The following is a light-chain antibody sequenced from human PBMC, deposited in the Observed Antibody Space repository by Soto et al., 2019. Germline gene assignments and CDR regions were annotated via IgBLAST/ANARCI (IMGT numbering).Light chain of an antibody. Sequence: EIVMTQSPATLSVSPGERATLSCRANQSVSSNLAWYQQKPGQAPRLLIYGASTRATGIPARFSGSGSGTEFTLTISSLQSEDFAGYYCQQYNNWPPWTGGQGTKVEIK. CDR2: GAS. J-gene: IGKJ1*01. CDR3: QQYNNWPPWT. CDR1: QSVSSN. V-gene: IGKV3-15*01.